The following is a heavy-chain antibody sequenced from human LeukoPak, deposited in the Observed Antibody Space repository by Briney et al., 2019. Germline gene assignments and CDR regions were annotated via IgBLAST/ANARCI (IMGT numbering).Heavy chain of an antibody. D-gene: IGHD5-18*01. J-gene: IGHJ4*02. Sequence: GGSLRLSCAASGVTFSSYGMHWVRQAPGKGREGVAVICYDGSNKYYADSVKGRFTISRDNSKNTLYLQMNSLRAEDTAVYYCARERGYSYGFFDYWGQGTLVTVSS. CDR1: GVTFSSYG. V-gene: IGHV3-33*01. CDR3: ARERGYSYGFFDY. CDR2: ICYDGSNK.